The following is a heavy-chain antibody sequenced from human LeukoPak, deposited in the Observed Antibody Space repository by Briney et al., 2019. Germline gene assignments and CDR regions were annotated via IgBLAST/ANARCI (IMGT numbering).Heavy chain of an antibody. Sequence: GGSLRLSCAASGFTFSSYSMNWVRQAPGKGLEWVSSISSSSSYIYYADSVKGRFTISRDNAKNSLYLQMNSLRAEDTAVYYCARGSIAAHPVDYWGQGTLVTVSS. V-gene: IGHV3-21*01. CDR2: ISSSSSYI. J-gene: IGHJ4*02. D-gene: IGHD6-6*01. CDR3: ARGSIAAHPVDY. CDR1: GFTFSSYS.